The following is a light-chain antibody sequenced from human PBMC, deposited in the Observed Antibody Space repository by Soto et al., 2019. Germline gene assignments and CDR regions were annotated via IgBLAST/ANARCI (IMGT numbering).Light chain of an antibody. Sequence: QSALTQPASVSGSPGQPITISCTGTSSDVGSYNLVSWYQQHPGKAPKLMIYEGSKRPSGVFNRFSGSKSGNTASLTISGLQAEDEADYYCCSYAGSSTYVVFGGGTKVTVL. CDR2: EGS. CDR3: CSYAGSSTYVV. CDR1: SSDVGSYNL. V-gene: IGLV2-23*01. J-gene: IGLJ2*01.